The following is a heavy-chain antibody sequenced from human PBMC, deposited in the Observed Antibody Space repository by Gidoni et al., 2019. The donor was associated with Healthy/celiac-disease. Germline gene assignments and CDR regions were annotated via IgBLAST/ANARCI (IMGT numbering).Heavy chain of an antibody. CDR2: IKQDGSEI. CDR1: GLTFSSYW. J-gene: IGHJ3*02. V-gene: IGHV3-7*01. CDR3: FDAFDI. Sequence: EVQRVESGGGLVHPGGSLRLSCAAFGLTFSSYWLRWVRQAPGKGLEWVANIKQDGSEIYYVDSVKGRFTIARDNAKNALYLQMNSLRAEDTAVYYCFDAFDIWGQGTMVTVSS.